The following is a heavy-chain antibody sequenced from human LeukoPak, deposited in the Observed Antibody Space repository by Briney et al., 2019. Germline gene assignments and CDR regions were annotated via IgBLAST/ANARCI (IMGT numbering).Heavy chain of an antibody. CDR2: ISSSGSTI. J-gene: IGHJ6*03. Sequence: GGSLRLSCAASGFTFSSYEMNWVRQAPGKGLEWVSYISSSGSTIYYADSVKGRFTISRDNAKNSLYLQMNSLRAEDTAVYYWARNRGGVLLPPGDRDVWGKGTPVTVSS. V-gene: IGHV3-48*03. CDR1: GFTFSSYE. CDR3: ARNRGGVLLPPGDRDV. D-gene: IGHD2-15*01.